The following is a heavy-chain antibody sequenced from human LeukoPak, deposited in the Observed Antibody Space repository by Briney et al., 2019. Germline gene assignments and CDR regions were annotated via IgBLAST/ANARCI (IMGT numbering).Heavy chain of an antibody. V-gene: IGHV4-59*01. CDR3: ARGLSAADDAFDI. D-gene: IGHD6-13*01. CDR2: IYYSGNT. J-gene: IGHJ3*02. Sequence: PSETLSLTCTVSGGSISSYXWSWIRQPPGKXXXXXGYIYYSGNTNYNPSLKSRXXXSXDTSKNQFSLKLSSVTAADTAVYYCARGLSAADDAFDIWGQGTMVTVSS. CDR1: GGSISSYX.